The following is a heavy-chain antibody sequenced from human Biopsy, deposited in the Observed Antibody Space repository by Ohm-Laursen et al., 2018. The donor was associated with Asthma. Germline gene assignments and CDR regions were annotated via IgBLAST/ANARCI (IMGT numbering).Heavy chain of an antibody. CDR3: ARDAAVAGESYYYYYGMDV. D-gene: IGHD6-13*01. J-gene: IGHJ6*02. CDR2: INPNSGGT. Sequence: ASVKVSCKASGYTFTGYYMHWVRQAPGQGLEWMGWINPNSGGTNYAQKFQGWVTMTRDTSISAAYMELSRLRSDDTAVYYCARDAAVAGESYYYYYGMDVWGQGTTVTVSS. V-gene: IGHV1-2*04. CDR1: GYTFTGYY.